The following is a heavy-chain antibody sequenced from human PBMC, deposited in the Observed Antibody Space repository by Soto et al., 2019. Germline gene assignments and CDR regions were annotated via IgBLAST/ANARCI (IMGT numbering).Heavy chain of an antibody. V-gene: IGHV2-5*02. D-gene: IGHD3-10*01. Sequence: SGPTLVNPTQTLTLTCSFSGFSLTRGVAVGWIRPPPGKALEWLALIYWDDDKRYSPSLKSRLTITKDTSINQVVLTMTNLGPMDTATYYCTRDSYGSGYGMDVWGQGTTVTVS. CDR3: TRDSYGSGYGMDV. J-gene: IGHJ6*02. CDR2: IYWDDDK. CDR1: GFSLTRGVA.